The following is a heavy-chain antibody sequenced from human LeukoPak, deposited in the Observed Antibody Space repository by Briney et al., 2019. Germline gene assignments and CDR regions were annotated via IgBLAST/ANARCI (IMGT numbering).Heavy chain of an antibody. V-gene: IGHV3-23*01. CDR1: GFTFRSYA. J-gene: IGHJ4*02. CDR2: ISGSGGST. D-gene: IGHD3-10*01. Sequence: PGGSLRLSCAASGFTFRSYAMTWVRQAPGKGLEWVSGISGSGGSTYYTDSVKGRFTISRDNSMNTLYLQMNSLRAEDTAIYFCAKEVRHNSGTYQDYWGQGTLVTVSS. CDR3: AKEVRHNSGTYQDY.